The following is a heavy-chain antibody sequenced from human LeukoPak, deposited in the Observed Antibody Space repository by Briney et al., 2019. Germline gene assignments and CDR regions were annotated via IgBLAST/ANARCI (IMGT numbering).Heavy chain of an antibody. V-gene: IGHV3-23*01. Sequence: PGGSLRLSCAASGFTFSSYAMSWVRQAPGKGLEWVSAISGSGGSTYYANSVKGRFTISRDNSKNTLYLQMNSLRAEDTAVYYCARDLPITMVRGVIMDWGQGTLVTVSS. CDR2: ISGSGGST. CDR3: ARDLPITMVRGVIMD. CDR1: GFTFSSYA. D-gene: IGHD3-10*01. J-gene: IGHJ4*02.